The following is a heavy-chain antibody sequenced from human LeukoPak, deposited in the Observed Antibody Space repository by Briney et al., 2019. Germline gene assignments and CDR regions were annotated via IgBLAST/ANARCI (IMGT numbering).Heavy chain of an antibody. V-gene: IGHV1-2*02. CDR3: ARGYDFWSGKKRFDP. CDR1: GYTFTSYY. CDR2: INPNSGGT. D-gene: IGHD3-3*01. Sequence: ASVKVSCKASGYTFTSYYMHWVRQAPGQGLEWMGWINPNSGGTNYAQKFQGRVTMTRDTSISTAYMELSRLRSDDTAVYYCARGYDFWSGKKRFDPWGQGTLVTVSS. J-gene: IGHJ5*02.